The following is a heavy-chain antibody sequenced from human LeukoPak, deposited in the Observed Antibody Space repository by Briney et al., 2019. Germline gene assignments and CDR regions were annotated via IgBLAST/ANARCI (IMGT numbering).Heavy chain of an antibody. CDR2: IKQDGSEK. D-gene: IGHD5-12*01. CDR3: ARDRSGYSGYAIPRL. J-gene: IGHJ4*02. CDR1: GFTFSSYW. V-gene: IGHV3-7*01. Sequence: GGSLRLSCAASGFTFSSYWMSWVRQAPGKGLEWVANIKQDGSEKYYVDSVKGRFTISRDNAKNSLYLQMNSLRAEDTAVYYCARDRSGYSGYAIPRLGGQGTLVTVSS.